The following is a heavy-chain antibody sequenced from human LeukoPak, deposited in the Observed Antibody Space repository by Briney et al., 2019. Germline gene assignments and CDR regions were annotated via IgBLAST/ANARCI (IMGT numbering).Heavy chain of an antibody. D-gene: IGHD3-16*01. J-gene: IGHJ4*02. V-gene: IGHV3-21*01. CDR2: ISSSSSYI. CDR3: ARDGGHRFDY. CDR1: GFTFSSYR. Sequence: KPGGSLRLSCAASGFTFSSYRMNWVRQAPGKGLEWVSPISSSSSYIYYAGSVKGRFTISRDNATNSLYLQMNSLRAEDTAVYYCARDGGHRFDYWGQGPLVPVSS.